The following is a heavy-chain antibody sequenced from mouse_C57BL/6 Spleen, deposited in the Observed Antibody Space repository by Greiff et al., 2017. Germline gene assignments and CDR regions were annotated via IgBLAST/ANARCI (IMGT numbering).Heavy chain of an antibody. Sequence: EVKLLESGPGLVKPSQSLSLTCSVTGYSITSGYYWNWIRQFPGNKLEWMGYISYDGSNNYNPSLKNRISITRDTSKNQFFLKLNSVTTEDTATYYCASGDYSNYFFAYWGQGTLVTVSA. CDR2: ISYDGSN. V-gene: IGHV3-6*01. CDR3: ASGDYSNYFFAY. D-gene: IGHD2-5*01. J-gene: IGHJ3*01. CDR1: GYSITSGYY.